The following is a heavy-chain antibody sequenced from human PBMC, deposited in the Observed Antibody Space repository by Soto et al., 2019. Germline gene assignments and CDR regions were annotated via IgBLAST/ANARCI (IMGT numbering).Heavy chain of an antibody. J-gene: IGHJ4*02. CDR2: INHSGST. V-gene: IGHV4-34*01. CDR1: GGSLRGYY. Sequence: PSETLSLTCAVYGGSLRGYYWTWIRQPPGTGLEWIGEINHSGSTNYNPSLKSRVTISVDTSKNQFSLKLTSVTAADTAVYYCARDKITGLFDYWGQGTLVTVFS. CDR3: ARDKITGLFDY. D-gene: IGHD2-8*02.